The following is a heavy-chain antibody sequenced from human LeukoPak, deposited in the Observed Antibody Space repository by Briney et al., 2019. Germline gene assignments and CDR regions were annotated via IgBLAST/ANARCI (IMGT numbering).Heavy chain of an antibody. J-gene: IGHJ6*02. CDR3: ASWESGWYGMDV. D-gene: IGHD6-19*01. CDR1: GGSFSGYY. CDR2: INHSGST. Sequence: PSETLSLTCAVYGGSFSGYYWSWIRQPPGKGLEWIGEINHSGSTNYNPSLKSRVTISVDTSKNQFSLKLSSLRSEDTAVYYCASWESGWYGMDVWGQGTTVTVSS. V-gene: IGHV4-34*01.